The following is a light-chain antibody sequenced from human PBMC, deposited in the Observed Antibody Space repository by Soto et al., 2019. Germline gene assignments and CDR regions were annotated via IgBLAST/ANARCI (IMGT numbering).Light chain of an antibody. Sequence: DIQMTQSPSSLSASVGDRVTITCRASLSISNFLTWYQQKPGKAPKLLIYAASSLQSGVPSRFSGSGSGTDFTLTISSLQPEDFANYFCQQSYSTFFTFGPWTTVDIK. CDR1: LSISNF. V-gene: IGKV1-39*01. CDR2: AAS. CDR3: QQSYSTFFT. J-gene: IGKJ3*01.